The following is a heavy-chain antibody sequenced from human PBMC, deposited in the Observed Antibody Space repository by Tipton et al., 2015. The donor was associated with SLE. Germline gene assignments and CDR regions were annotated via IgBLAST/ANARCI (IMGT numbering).Heavy chain of an antibody. J-gene: IGHJ4*02. CDR3: ASLRNEYYYGSRADY. D-gene: IGHD3-10*01. Sequence: TLSLTCAVYGGSFSGYYWSWIRQPPGKGLEWIGEINHSGSTNYNPSFKIRVTISVDTSKNQFSLKLSSVTAADTAVYYCASLRNEYYYGSRADYWGQGTLVTVSS. CDR2: INHSGST. CDR1: GGSFSGYY. V-gene: IGHV4-34*01.